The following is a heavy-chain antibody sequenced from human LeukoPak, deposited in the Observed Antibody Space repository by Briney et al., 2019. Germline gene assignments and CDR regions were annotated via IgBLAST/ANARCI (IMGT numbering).Heavy chain of an antibody. Sequence: GASVKVSCKASGYTFTGYYMHWVRQAPGQGLEWMGWINPNSGGTNYAQKFQGRVTMTRDTSISTAYMELSRLRSDDTAVYYCARAYITMVRGVLNWFDPWGQGTLVTVSS. J-gene: IGHJ5*02. CDR3: ARAYITMVRGVLNWFDP. V-gene: IGHV1-2*02. D-gene: IGHD3-10*01. CDR1: GYTFTGYY. CDR2: INPNSGGT.